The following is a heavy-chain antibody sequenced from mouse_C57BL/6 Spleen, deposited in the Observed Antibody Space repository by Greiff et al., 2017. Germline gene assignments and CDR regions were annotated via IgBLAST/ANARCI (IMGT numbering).Heavy chain of an antibody. Sequence: QVQLQQPGAELVKPGASVKLSCKASGYTFTSYWMHWVKQRPGQGLEWIGMIHPNSGSTNYNEKFKSKATLTVDKSSSPAYMQLCSLTSEDSAVYYCARLGYYYAMDYWGQGTSVTVSS. V-gene: IGHV1-64*01. J-gene: IGHJ4*01. CDR1: GYTFTSYW. D-gene: IGHD3-1*01. CDR2: IHPNSGST. CDR3: ARLGYYYAMDY.